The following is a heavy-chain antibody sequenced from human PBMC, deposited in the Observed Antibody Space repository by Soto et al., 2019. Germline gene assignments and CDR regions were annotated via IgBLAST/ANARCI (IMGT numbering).Heavy chain of an antibody. Sequence: PGESLKISCKGSGYSFAGYFITLVRQKPGKGLDWMGRIDPSDSQTYYSPSFRGHVTISVTKSITTVFLQWSSLRASDTAMYYCARQIYDSDTGPNFQYYFDSWGQGTPVTVSS. D-gene: IGHD3-22*01. CDR1: GYSFAGYF. CDR2: IDPSDSQT. J-gene: IGHJ4*02. CDR3: ARQIYDSDTGPNFQYYFDS. V-gene: IGHV5-10-1*01.